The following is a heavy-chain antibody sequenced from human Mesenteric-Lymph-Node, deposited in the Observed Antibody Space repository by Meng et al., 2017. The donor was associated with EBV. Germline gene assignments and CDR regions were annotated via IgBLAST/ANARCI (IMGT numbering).Heavy chain of an antibody. CDR3: ARQGYCRTTTCSTWFDP. Sequence: QGQLQQWGAGLLKPSETLSLPCVIYGGSFSGYPWNWIRQAPGKGLEWIGKIHHSETADYNPSLEDRVIISADTSKNQFSLKLTSVTAADTAVYYCARQGYCRTTTCSTWFDPWGQGTLVTVSS. CDR2: IHHSETA. J-gene: IGHJ5*02. D-gene: IGHD2-2*01. CDR1: GGSFSGYP. V-gene: IGHV4-34*01.